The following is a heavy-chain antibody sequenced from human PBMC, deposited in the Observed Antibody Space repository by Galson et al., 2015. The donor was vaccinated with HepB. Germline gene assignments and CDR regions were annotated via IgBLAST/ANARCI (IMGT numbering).Heavy chain of an antibody. CDR1: GGSISRLY. V-gene: IGHV4-59*01. CDR3: VSAPNWYYFDY. J-gene: IGHJ4*02. Sequence: ETLSLTCTVSGGSISRLYWSWFRQAPGRGLEWIGYISYSGSSNYNPSLNSRVTMSVDTSNMQFSLKLSSATAADTAVYYCVSAPNWYYFDYWGQGALVTVSS. D-gene: IGHD1-1*01. CDR2: ISYSGSS.